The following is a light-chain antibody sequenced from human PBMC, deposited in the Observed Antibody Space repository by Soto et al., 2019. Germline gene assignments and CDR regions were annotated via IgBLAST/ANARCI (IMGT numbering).Light chain of an antibody. J-gene: IGKJ2*01. CDR1: QSVSHY. V-gene: IGKV3-15*01. CDR2: GAS. CDR3: QQYNSWPPSYT. Sequence: IVMTQSPATLSVSLGDRATLSGRASQSVSHYLAWYQQKSGQAPRLLIYGASTRATGIPARFSGSGSETDFTLTISSLQSEDFAVYYCQQYNSWPPSYTFGQGTKLQIK.